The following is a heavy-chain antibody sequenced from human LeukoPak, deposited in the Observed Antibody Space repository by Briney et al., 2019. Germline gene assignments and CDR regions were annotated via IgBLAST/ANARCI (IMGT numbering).Heavy chain of an antibody. CDR3: AKDLGGSGREDWFDP. J-gene: IGHJ5*02. D-gene: IGHD3-10*01. V-gene: IGHV1-18*01. CDR1: GYTFTSYG. Sequence: ASVKVSCKASGYTFTSYGISWVRQAPGRGLEWMGWISAYNGNTNYAQKLQGRVTMTTDTSTSTAYMELRSLRSDDTAVYYCAKDLGGSGREDWFDPWGQGTLVTVSS. CDR2: ISAYNGNT.